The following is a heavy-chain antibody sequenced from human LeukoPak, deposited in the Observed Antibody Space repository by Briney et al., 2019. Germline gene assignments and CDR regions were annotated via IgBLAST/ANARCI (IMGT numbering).Heavy chain of an antibody. V-gene: IGHV3-13*04. CDR3: ARGGSDYGGNPYYFDY. J-gene: IGHJ4*02. D-gene: IGHD4-23*01. Sequence: GGSLRLSCAASGFTFSSYDMHWVRQATGKGLEWVSAIGTAGDTYYPASVKGRFTISRENAKNSLYLQMNSLRAGDTAVYYCARGGSDYGGNPYYFDYWGQGTLVTVSS. CDR1: GFTFSSYD. CDR2: IGTAGDT.